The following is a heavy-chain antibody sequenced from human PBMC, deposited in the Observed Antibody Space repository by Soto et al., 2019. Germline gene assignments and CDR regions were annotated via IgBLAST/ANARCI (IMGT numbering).Heavy chain of an antibody. J-gene: IGHJ2*01. CDR3: ARDVAELLWFGELWPLWYFDL. D-gene: IGHD3-10*01. CDR2: IYYSGST. Sequence: SSETLSLTCTVSGGSISSGGYYWSWIRQHPGKGLEWIGYIYYSGSTYYNPSLKSRVTISVDTSKNQFSLKLSSVTAADTAVYYCARDVAELLWFGELWPLWYFDLWGRGTLVTVSS. V-gene: IGHV4-31*03. CDR1: GGSISSGGYY.